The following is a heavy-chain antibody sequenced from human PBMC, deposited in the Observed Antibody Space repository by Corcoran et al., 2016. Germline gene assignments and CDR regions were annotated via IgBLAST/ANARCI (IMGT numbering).Heavy chain of an antibody. Sequence: EVQLVESGGGLVQPGGSLRLACAASGFTFSSYWMSWVRQAPGKGLEWVANRKQDGREKYYVDSVKGRLTITRDNDKNSLYLQMNSLRAEDTSLYYVARDSGYCTNGVCFTDYYGMDVLGQGTTFIVSS. V-gene: IGHV3-7*01. CDR2: RKQDGREK. CDR1: GFTFSSYW. CDR3: ARDSGYCTNGVCFTDYYGMDV. D-gene: IGHD2-8*01. J-gene: IGHJ6*02.